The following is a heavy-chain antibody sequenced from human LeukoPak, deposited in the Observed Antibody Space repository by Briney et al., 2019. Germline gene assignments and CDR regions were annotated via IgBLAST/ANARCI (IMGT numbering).Heavy chain of an antibody. J-gene: IGHJ4*02. CDR2: IHYNGIT. D-gene: IGHD1-26*01. CDR3: ARHISSGGTYAHFDY. Sequence: SETLSLTCTVSGSMYNYYWSWIRQPPGKGLEWIGYIHYNGITNYNPSLKTRVAMSLDTSKNQVSLNLNSVTAADTAVYYCARHISSGGTYAHFDYWGQGTLVTVSS. V-gene: IGHV4-59*08. CDR1: GSMYNYY.